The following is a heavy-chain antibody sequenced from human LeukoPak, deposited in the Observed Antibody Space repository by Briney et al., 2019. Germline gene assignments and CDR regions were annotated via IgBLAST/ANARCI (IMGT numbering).Heavy chain of an antibody. Sequence: GGSLRLSCAASGFAFRSFAMPWVRQTPGKGLEYVSALRSDGATTYYADSVKGRFIISRDNSKNTVYLQMGSLRSEDTGVYYCARARRSGQQSYHFDYWGQGTPVIVSS. J-gene: IGHJ4*02. D-gene: IGHD6-19*01. V-gene: IGHV3-64*02. CDR1: GFAFRSFA. CDR3: ARARRSGQQSYHFDY. CDR2: LRSDGATT.